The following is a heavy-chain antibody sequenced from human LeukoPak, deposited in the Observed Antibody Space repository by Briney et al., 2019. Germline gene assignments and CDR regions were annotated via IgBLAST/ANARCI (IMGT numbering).Heavy chain of an antibody. CDR2: MGPTGDT. V-gene: IGHV3-23*01. D-gene: IGHD1-14*01. CDR1: GFTFTKFA. CDR3: AKATPYGTTWVGGFDL. Sequence: GGSLRLSCAGSGFTFTKFAMTWVRQAPGKGLEWVSSMGPTGDTYYLDSVKGRFSLSRDVSKSTMSLQMSTLRVDDTAVDFCAKATPYGTTWVGGFDLWGQGTMVTVS. J-gene: IGHJ3*01.